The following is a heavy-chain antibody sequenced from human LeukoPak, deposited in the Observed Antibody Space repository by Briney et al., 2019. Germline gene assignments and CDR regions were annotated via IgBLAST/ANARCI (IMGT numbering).Heavy chain of an antibody. Sequence: PGGSLRLSCAASGFTFSSYAMSWVRQAPGKGLEWVSSIDPSSTYMYYADSVKGRFTISRDNAQNSLYLQMNSLRAEDTAVYYCTRGSYGDYEYWGQGTLVTVSS. CDR3: TRGSYGDYEY. CDR2: IDPSSTYM. V-gene: IGHV3-21*01. D-gene: IGHD4-17*01. CDR1: GFTFSSYA. J-gene: IGHJ4*02.